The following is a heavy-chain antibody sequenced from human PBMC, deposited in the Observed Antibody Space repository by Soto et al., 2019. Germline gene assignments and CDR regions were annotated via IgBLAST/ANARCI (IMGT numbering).Heavy chain of an antibody. CDR1: GYPFTSYG. J-gene: IGHJ4*02. D-gene: IGHD3-22*01. CDR3: ARDRARPYYDSSGYSPLVY. V-gene: IGHV1-18*01. Sequence: GSVKVCCKASGYPFTSYGISLVRQAPGQGLEWMGWISAYNGNTNYAQKLQGRVTMTTDTSTSTAYMELRSLRSYDTAVYYCARDRARPYYDSSGYSPLVYWGQGTLVTGSS. CDR2: ISAYNGNT.